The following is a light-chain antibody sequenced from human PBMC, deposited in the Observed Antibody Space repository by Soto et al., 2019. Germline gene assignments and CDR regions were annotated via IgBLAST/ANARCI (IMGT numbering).Light chain of an antibody. CDR1: QSVSSN. J-gene: IGKJ4*01. CDR3: QQRNDWVT. CDR2: DAS. V-gene: IGKV3-11*01. Sequence: EIVMTQSPATLSLSPGERATLSCRASQSVSSNLAWYQQKPGQAPRLLIYDASNRATGIPARFSGSGSGTDFILTISSLEPEDSGVYYCQQRNDWVTFGGGTKVDIK.